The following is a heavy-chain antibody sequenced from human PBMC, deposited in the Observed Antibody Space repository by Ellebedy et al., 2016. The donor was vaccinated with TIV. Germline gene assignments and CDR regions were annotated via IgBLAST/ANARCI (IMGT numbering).Heavy chain of an antibody. V-gene: IGHV3-20*04. CDR3: ARSGSYYGRFDY. Sequence: GGSLRLXCVASGFTSDAYGMSWAPQAPGKGLEWVSVINWNGGSTGYADSVKGRFTISRDNAKNCLYLQMNSLRAEDTALYYCARSGSYYGRFDYWGQGTLVTVSS. CDR1: GFTSDAYG. J-gene: IGHJ4*02. CDR2: INWNGGST. D-gene: IGHD1-26*01.